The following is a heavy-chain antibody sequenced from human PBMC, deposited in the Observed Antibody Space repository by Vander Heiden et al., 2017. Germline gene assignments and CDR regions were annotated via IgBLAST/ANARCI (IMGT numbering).Heavy chain of an antibody. CDR1: GGTFSSYA. J-gene: IGHJ6*02. CDR2: IIPIFGTA. Sequence: QVQLVQSGAEVKKPGSSVKVSCKASGGTFSSYAISWVRQAPGQGLEWMGGIIPIFGTANYAQKFQGRVTITADKSTSTAYMELSSMRSEDTAVYYCASSWRGEGDYYYYGMDVWGQGTTVTVSS. CDR3: ASSWRGEGDYYYYGMDV. V-gene: IGHV1-69*06. D-gene: IGHD3-10*01.